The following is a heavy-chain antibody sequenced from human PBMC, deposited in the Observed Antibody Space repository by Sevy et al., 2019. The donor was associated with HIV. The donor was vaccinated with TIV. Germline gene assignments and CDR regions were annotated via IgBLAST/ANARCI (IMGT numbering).Heavy chain of an antibody. J-gene: IGHJ3*02. D-gene: IGHD4-4*01. CDR3: ATHRRRDGYSYGAFDI. V-gene: IGHV3-23*01. Sequence: GGSLRLSCAASGLTFSNYALSWVRQAPGKGLEWVSAVSGSGGKTYYADSVKGRFTISRDTSNNTLFLHMNSLRAEDTAVYYCATHRRRDGYSYGAFDIWGQGTMVTVSS. CDR2: VSGSGGKT. CDR1: GLTFSNYA.